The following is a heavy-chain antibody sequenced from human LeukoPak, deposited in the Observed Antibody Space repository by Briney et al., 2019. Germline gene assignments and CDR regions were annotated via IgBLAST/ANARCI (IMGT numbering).Heavy chain of an antibody. CDR2: IYYSGST. Sequence: SETLSLTCTVSEGSMSPYYWSWVRQPPGKGLEWIGNIYYSGSTDSNPSLKSRVTFSVDTSKNQFSLNLNSVTAADTAVYYCALDSSGWSDDSFDIWGHGTMVTVSS. V-gene: IGHV4-59*01. CDR1: EGSMSPYY. CDR3: ALDSSGWSDDSFDI. J-gene: IGHJ3*02. D-gene: IGHD6-13*01.